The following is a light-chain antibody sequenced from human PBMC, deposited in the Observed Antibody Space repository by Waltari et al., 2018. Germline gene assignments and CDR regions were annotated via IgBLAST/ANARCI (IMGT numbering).Light chain of an antibody. J-gene: IGKJ2*01. V-gene: IGKV4-1*01. CDR1: QSVLYSSNNKNN. Sequence: DIVMTQSPDSLAVSLGERATINCKSSQSVLYSSNNKNNLTGYQQKPGQPPKLLIYWASTRESGVPDRFSGSASGTDFTLTISSLQAEDVAVYYCQQYYSAPYTFGQGTKLGIK. CDR3: QQYYSAPYT. CDR2: WAS.